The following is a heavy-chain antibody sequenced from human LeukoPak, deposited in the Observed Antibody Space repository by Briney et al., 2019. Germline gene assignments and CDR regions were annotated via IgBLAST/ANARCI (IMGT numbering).Heavy chain of an antibody. J-gene: IGHJ2*01. CDR1: GFTFDDYG. V-gene: IGHV3-20*01. Sequence: PGGSLRLSCAASGFTFDDYGMSWVRQAPGKGLEWVSGINWNGGSTGYADSVKGRFTISRDNAKNSLYLQMNSLRAEDTALYHCARDARYYDSSDLGYFDLWGRGTLVTVSS. D-gene: IGHD3-22*01. CDR3: ARDARYYDSSDLGYFDL. CDR2: INWNGGST.